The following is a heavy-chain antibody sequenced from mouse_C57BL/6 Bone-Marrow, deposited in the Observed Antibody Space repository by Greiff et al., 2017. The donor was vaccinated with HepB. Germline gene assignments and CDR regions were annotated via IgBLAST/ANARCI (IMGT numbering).Heavy chain of an antibody. CDR1: GFSFNTYA. V-gene: IGHV10-1*01. J-gene: IGHJ1*03. Sequence: EVQLVESGGGLVQPKGSLKLSCAASGFSFNTYAMNWVRQAPGKGLEWVARIRSKSNNYATYYADSVKDRFTISRDDSESMLYLQMNNLKTEDTARYYCVRQGTTMITTDWYFDVWGTGTTVTVSS. CDR2: IRSKSNNYAT. D-gene: IGHD2-4*01. CDR3: VRQGTTMITTDWYFDV.